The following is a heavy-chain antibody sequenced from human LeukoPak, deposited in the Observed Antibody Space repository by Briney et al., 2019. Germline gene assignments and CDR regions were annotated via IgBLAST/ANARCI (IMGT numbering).Heavy chain of an antibody. CDR1: GFTFSSYA. CDR2: ISYDGSNK. Sequence: GGSLRLSCAASGFTFSSYAMHWVRQAPGKGLEWVAVISYDGSNKYYADSVKGRFTISRDNSKNTLYLQMNSLRAEDTAVYYCASSNAGGSGSYRYYYYYYYMDVWGKGTTVTVSS. V-gene: IGHV3-30-3*01. CDR3: ASSNAGGSGSYRYYYYYYYMDV. D-gene: IGHD3-10*01. J-gene: IGHJ6*03.